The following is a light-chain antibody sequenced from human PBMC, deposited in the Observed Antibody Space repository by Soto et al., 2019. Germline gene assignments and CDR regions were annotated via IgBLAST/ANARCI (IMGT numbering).Light chain of an antibody. CDR3: CSYGGSFPYV. CDR1: SSDVGGYDY. CDR2: DVT. J-gene: IGLJ1*01. V-gene: IGLV2-11*01. Sequence: QSALTQPPSVSGSPGQSVTISCTGTSSDVGGYDYVSWYQRHPGKAPKLLIYDVTKRPSGVPDRFSGSKSGNTASLTISGLQAEDEADFFCCSYGGSFPYVFGTGTRSPS.